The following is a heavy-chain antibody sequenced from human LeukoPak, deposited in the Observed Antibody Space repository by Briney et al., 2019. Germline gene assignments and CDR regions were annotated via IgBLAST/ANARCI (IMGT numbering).Heavy chain of an antibody. CDR1: GYTFTGYY. J-gene: IGHJ4*02. Sequence: ASVRVSCEASGYTFTGYYMHWVRQAPGQGLEWMGWINPNSSGTNYAQKFQGRVTMTRDTTISTAYMELSRLRSDDTAVYYCARAGGPGYFDYWGQGTLVTVSS. CDR3: ARAGGPGYFDY. CDR2: INPNSSGT. V-gene: IGHV1-2*02. D-gene: IGHD2-15*01.